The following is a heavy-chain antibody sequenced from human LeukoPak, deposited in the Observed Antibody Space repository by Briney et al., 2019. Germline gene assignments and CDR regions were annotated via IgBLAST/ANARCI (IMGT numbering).Heavy chain of an antibody. CDR1: GFTFGSYS. Sequence: GGSLRLSCAASGFTFGSYSMNWVRQAPGKGLEWVSYISSSSSTIYYADSVKGRFTISRDNAKNSLYLQMNSLRAEDTAVYYCASGWLRWFDPWGQGTLVTVSS. CDR3: ASGWLRWFDP. D-gene: IGHD5-12*01. J-gene: IGHJ5*02. CDR2: ISSSSSTI. V-gene: IGHV3-48*01.